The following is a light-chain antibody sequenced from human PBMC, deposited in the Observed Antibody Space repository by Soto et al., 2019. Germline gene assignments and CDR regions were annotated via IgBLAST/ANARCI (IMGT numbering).Light chain of an antibody. CDR3: AAWDDSLSGFYV. Sequence: QSVLTQPPSASGAPGQRVTISCSGSSSNIGSNYVYWYQQLPGTAPKLLIYRNNQRPSGVPDRFSGSKSGTSASLAISGLRSEDEGDYYCAAWDDSLSGFYVFGTGTKVTVL. J-gene: IGLJ1*01. CDR2: RNN. CDR1: SSNIGSNY. V-gene: IGLV1-47*01.